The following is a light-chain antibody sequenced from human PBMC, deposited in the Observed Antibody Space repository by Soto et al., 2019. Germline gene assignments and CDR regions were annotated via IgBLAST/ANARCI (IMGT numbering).Light chain of an antibody. V-gene: IGKV3-11*01. J-gene: IGKJ4*01. CDR3: QKRSNWPLT. CDR1: QSVSSY. Sequence: EIVLTQSPANLSLSTGERATISCMASQSVSSYLAWYQQKPGQAPRLLIYASSIRATGIPAMFTGSGSGPDFSVPLSSLEHEDFAVYYCQKRSNWPLTFGGGTKVEIK. CDR2: ASS.